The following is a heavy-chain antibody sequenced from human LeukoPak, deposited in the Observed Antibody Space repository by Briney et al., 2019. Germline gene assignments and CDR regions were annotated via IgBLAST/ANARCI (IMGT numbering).Heavy chain of an antibody. CDR1: GFTFSSYW. D-gene: IGHD5-18*01. J-gene: IGHJ4*02. Sequence: GGSLRLSCAASGFTFSSYWMSWVRQAPGKGLEWVAVIWYDGSNKYYADSVKGRFTISRDNSKNTLYLQMNSLRAEDTAVYYCASSVDTAMSSWGQGTLVTVSS. V-gene: IGHV3-33*08. CDR2: IWYDGSNK. CDR3: ASSVDTAMSS.